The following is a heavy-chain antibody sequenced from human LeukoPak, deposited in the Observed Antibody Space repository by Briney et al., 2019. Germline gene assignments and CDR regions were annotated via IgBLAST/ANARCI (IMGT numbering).Heavy chain of an antibody. CDR3: ERGPTYYYDSSGYSADFDY. Sequence: TGGSLTLSCAASGFTFSSYAMSWVRPTPGKGLEWVSAISGSGGSTYYADSVKGRFTISRDNSKNTLYLQMNSLRAEDTAVYYCERGPTYYYDSSGYSADFDYWGQGTLVSVSS. D-gene: IGHD3-22*01. CDR1: GFTFSSYA. V-gene: IGHV3-23*01. J-gene: IGHJ4*02. CDR2: ISGSGGST.